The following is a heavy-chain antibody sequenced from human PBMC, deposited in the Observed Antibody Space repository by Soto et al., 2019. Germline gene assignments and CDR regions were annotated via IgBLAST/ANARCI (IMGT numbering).Heavy chain of an antibody. CDR2: IKQDGSER. CDR1: GFNFRDFW. Sequence: GGSLRLSCAVSGFNFRDFWMSWVRQAPGKGLEWVANIKQDGSERYYVDSVKGRFTVSRDNTKNSLYLQMNSLRAEDTAMYYCARRNFGVWNDYSGQVPPVTVSS. D-gene: IGHD3-3*01. V-gene: IGHV3-7*03. CDR3: ARRNFGVWNDY. J-gene: IGHJ4*02.